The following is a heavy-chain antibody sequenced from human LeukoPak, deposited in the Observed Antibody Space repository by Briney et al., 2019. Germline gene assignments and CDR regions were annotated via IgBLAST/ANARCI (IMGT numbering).Heavy chain of an antibody. V-gene: IGHV4-34*01. CDR1: VGSFSGYH. CDR2: VNESGGT. CDR3: ARGQGATVPKVGKNWFDP. D-gene: IGHD1-26*01. J-gene: IGHJ5*02. Sequence: TSSETLSLTCAVYVGSFSGYHWNWIRQPPGKGPEWIGEVNESGGTNINPSLRSRVILSVDTSMNQFSLKLISVTAADTGVYYCARGQGATVPKVGKNWFDPWGHGTRVIVSP.